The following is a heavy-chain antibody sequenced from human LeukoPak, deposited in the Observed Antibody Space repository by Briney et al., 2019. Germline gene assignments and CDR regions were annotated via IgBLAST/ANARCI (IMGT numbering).Heavy chain of an antibody. J-gene: IGHJ4*02. CDR1: GYTFTGYY. Sequence: ASVKVSCKASGYTFTGYYMHWVRQAPGQGLEWMGWINPNSGGTNYAQTLQGRVTMTTDTSTSTAYLELRSLTSDDTAVYYCARGGGAGGGSWPNDYWGQGTLVTVSS. CDR3: ARGGGAGGGSWPNDY. CDR2: INPNSGGT. V-gene: IGHV1-2*02. D-gene: IGHD6-13*01.